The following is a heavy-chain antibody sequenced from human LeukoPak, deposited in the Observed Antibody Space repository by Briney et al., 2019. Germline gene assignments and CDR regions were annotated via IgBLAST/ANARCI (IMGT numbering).Heavy chain of an antibody. J-gene: IGHJ4*02. D-gene: IGHD3-10*01. CDR3: AGTPLWFGELLLDY. CDR2: IKQDGSEK. Sequence: GGSLRLSCAASGFTFSSYWMSWVRQAPGKGLEWVANIKQDGSEKHYVDSVKGRFTISRDNAKNSLYLQMNSLRAEDTAVYYCAGTPLWFGELLLDYWGQGTLVTVSS. CDR1: GFTFSSYW. V-gene: IGHV3-7*03.